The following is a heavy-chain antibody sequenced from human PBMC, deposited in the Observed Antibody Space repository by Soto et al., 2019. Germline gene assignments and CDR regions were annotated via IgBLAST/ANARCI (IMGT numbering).Heavy chain of an antibody. J-gene: IGHJ6*02. D-gene: IGHD4-17*01. CDR3: ARDGGAYATDV. CDR2: INHSGST. CDR1: GGSFSGYY. V-gene: IGHV4-34*01. Sequence: SETLSLTCAVYGGSFSGYYWSWIRQPPGKGLEWIGEINHSGSTSYKPSLKSRVTISVDTSKNQFSLKLSSVTAADTAVYYCARDGGAYATDVWGQGTTVTVSS.